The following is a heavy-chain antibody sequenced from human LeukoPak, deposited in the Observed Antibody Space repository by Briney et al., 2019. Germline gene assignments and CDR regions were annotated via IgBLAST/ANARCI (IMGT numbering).Heavy chain of an antibody. J-gene: IGHJ4*02. CDR2: IGTAGDT. Sequence: PGGSLRLSCAASGFTFSSYDMHWVRQATGKGLEGVSAIGTAGDTYYPGSVKGRFTISRENAKNSLYLQMNSLRAGDTAVYYCARGAYDSSGYYFDYWGQGTLVTVSS. D-gene: IGHD3-22*01. V-gene: IGHV3-13*01. CDR1: GFTFSSYD. CDR3: ARGAYDSSGYYFDY.